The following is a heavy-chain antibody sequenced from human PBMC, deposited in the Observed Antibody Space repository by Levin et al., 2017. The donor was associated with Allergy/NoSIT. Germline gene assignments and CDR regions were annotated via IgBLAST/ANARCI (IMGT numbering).Heavy chain of an antibody. CDR3: AREISEQWLVRDY. D-gene: IGHD6-19*01. Sequence: KAGGSLRLSCAASGFTFSSYSMNWVRQAPGKGLEWVSSISSSSSYIYYADSVKGRFTISRDNAKNSLYLQMNSLRAEDTAVYYCAREISEQWLVRDYWGQGTLVTVSS. CDR1: GFTFSSYS. CDR2: ISSSSSYI. V-gene: IGHV3-21*01. J-gene: IGHJ4*02.